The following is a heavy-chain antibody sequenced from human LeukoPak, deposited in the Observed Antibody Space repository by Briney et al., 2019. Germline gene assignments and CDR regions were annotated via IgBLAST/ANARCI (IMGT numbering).Heavy chain of an antibody. Sequence: ASVKVSCKVSGYTLTELSMHWVRQAPGKGLEWMGGFDPEDGETIYAQKFQGRVTMTEDTSTDTAYMELSSLRAEDTALYYCAKDMGGRIAAAGIGYWGQGTLVTVSS. CDR1: GYTLTELS. CDR2: FDPEDGET. D-gene: IGHD6-13*01. V-gene: IGHV1-24*01. J-gene: IGHJ4*02. CDR3: AKDMGGRIAAAGIGY.